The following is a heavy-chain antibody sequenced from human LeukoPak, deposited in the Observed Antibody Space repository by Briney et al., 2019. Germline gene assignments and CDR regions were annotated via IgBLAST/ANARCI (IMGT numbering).Heavy chain of an antibody. CDR1: GGSISSSNW. CDR2: IYHSGST. CDR3: ARDKSEYSGSYWAP. Sequence: PSETLSLTCAVSGGSISSSNWWSWVRQPPGKGLEWIGEIYHSGSTNYSPSLKSRVTMSVDTSKNQFSLKLSSVTAADTAVYYCARDKSEYSGSYWAPWGQGTLVTVSS. V-gene: IGHV4-4*02. J-gene: IGHJ5*02. D-gene: IGHD1-26*01.